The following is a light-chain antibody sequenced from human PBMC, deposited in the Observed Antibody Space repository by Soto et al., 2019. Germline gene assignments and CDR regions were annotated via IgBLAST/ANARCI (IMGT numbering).Light chain of an antibody. J-gene: IGLJ1*01. Sequence: QSALTQPRSVSGSPGQSVTISCTGTSSDVGGYNYVSWYQQHPGKAPKLMIYDVSKRPSGVPDRFSGSKSGNTASLTISGLLADDEADYCCSYAGNYAHVFGTGTKLTVL. CDR2: DVS. CDR3: CSYAGNYAHV. V-gene: IGLV2-11*01. CDR1: SSDVGGYNY.